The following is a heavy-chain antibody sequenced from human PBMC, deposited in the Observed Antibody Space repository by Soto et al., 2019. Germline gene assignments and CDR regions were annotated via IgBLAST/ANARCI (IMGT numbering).Heavy chain of an antibody. Sequence: EVQLAESGGDLVQPGGSLRLSCVGSGFTFSYYEMNWVRQAPGKGLERVAFISHTDRLTHYPDSVKGRFTISRDNAKNSLYLHMTSLRVEDTAVYSCARDTGRASADLWGQGTLVTVSS. CDR2: ISHTDRLT. J-gene: IGHJ5*02. CDR1: GFTFSYYE. V-gene: IGHV3-48*03. CDR3: ARDTGRASADL. D-gene: IGHD6-13*01.